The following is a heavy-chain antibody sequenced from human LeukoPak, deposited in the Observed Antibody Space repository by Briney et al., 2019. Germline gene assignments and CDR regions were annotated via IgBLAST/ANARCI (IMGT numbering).Heavy chain of an antibody. J-gene: IGHJ2*01. CDR3: AKVSGSHWYFDL. D-gene: IGHD1-26*01. Sequence: GGSLRLSCAASGFTFSSYAMSWVRQAPGKGLEWVSAISGSGGSTYYADPVKGRFTISRDNSKNTLYLQMNSLRAEDTAVYYCAKVSGSHWYFDLWGRGTLVTVSS. CDR1: GFTFSSYA. V-gene: IGHV3-23*01. CDR2: ISGSGGST.